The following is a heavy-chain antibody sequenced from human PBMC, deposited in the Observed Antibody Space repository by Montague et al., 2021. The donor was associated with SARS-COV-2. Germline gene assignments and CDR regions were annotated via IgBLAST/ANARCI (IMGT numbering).Heavy chain of an antibody. CDR3: AGDSYSSSWATPYWYFDL. CDR2: IYTSGST. CDR1: GGSISSGSYY. V-gene: IGHV4-61*02. Sequence: SQTLSLTCTVSGGSISSGSYYWSWIRQPAGKGLEWIGRIYTSGSTNYNPSLKSRVTISVDTSKNQFSLKLSSVTAADTAVYYCAGDSYSSSWATPYWYFDLWGRGTLVTVSS. J-gene: IGHJ2*01. D-gene: IGHD6-13*01.